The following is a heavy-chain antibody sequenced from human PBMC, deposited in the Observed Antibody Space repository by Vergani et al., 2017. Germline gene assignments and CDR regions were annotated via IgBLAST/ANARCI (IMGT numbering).Heavy chain of an antibody. CDR3: AKDRGPYYDSSGCNY. J-gene: IGHJ4*02. D-gene: IGHD3-22*01. V-gene: IGHV3-30*02. CDR2: IRYDGSNK. CDR1: GFTFSSYG. Sequence: QVQLVESGGGVVQPGGSLRLSCAASGFTFSSYGMHWVRQAPGKELEWVAFIRYDGSNKYYADSVKGRFTISRDNSKNTLYLQMNSLRAEDTAVYYCAKDRGPYYDSSGCNYWGQGTLVTVSS.